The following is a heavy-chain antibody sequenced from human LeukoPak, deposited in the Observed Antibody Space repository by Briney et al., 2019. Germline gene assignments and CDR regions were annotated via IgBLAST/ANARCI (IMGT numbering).Heavy chain of an antibody. J-gene: IGHJ4*02. V-gene: IGHV4-59*01. D-gene: IGHD3-10*01. CDR2: IYYSGSN. CDR1: GGSISSYY. Sequence: SETLSLTCTVSGGSISSYYWSWIRQPPGKGLEGIGYIYYSGSNNYNPSLKSRVTISVDTSKNHFSLNLSSVTAADTAVYYCARVGTYGSGSYLSWLDYWGQGTLVTVSS. CDR3: ARVGTYGSGSYLSWLDY.